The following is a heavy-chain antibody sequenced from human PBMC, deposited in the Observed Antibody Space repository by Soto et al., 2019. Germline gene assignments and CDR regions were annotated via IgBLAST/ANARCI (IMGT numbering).Heavy chain of an antibody. D-gene: IGHD6-19*01. V-gene: IGHV1-69*13. Sequence: SVKVSCKASGGTFSSYAISWVRQAPGQGLEWMGGIIPIFGTANYAQKFQGRVTITADESTSTAYMELSSLRSEDTAVYYCARAIPRIAVAGPPGYYGMDVWGQGTTVTVSS. CDR2: IIPIFGTA. CDR3: ARAIPRIAVAGPPGYYGMDV. J-gene: IGHJ6*02. CDR1: GGTFSSYA.